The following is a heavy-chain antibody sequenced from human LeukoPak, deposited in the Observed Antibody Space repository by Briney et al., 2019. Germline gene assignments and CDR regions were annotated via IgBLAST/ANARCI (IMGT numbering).Heavy chain of an antibody. V-gene: IGHV4-30-2*01. CDR3: ARAGLPLGKEFDP. CDR2: IYHSGST. D-gene: IGHD1-1*01. CDR1: GGSISSGGYS. J-gene: IGHJ5*02. Sequence: SETLSLTCAVSGGSISSGGYSWSWIRQPPGKGLEWIGYIYHSGSTYYNPSLKSRVTISVDRSKNQFSLKLSSVTAADTAVYYCARAGLPLGKEFDPWGQGTLVTVSS.